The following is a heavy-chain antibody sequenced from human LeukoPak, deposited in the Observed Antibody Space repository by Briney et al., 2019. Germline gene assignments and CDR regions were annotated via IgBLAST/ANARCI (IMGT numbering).Heavy chain of an antibody. D-gene: IGHD3-10*01. CDR1: GFTFSSYA. V-gene: IGHV3-23*01. CDR2: ISGSGGST. CDR3: ANGESYNWFDP. Sequence: GGSLRLSCAASGFTFSSYAMSWVRQTPGKGLEWVSAISGSGGSTYYADSVKGRFTISRDNSKNTLYLQMNSLRAEDTAVYYCANGESYNWFDPWGQGTLVTVSS. J-gene: IGHJ5*02.